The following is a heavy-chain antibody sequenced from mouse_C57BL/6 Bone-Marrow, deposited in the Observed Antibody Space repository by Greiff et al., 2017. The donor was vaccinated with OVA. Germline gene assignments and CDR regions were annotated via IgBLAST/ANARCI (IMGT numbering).Heavy chain of an antibody. Sequence: EVKLVESEGGLVQPGSSMKLSCTASGFTFSDYYMAWVRQVPEKGLEWVANINYDGSSTYYLDSLKSRFIISRDNAKNILYLQMSSLKSEDTATYYCARDRGYYGSSPYAMDYWGQGTSVTVSS. CDR1: GFTFSDYY. J-gene: IGHJ4*01. D-gene: IGHD1-1*01. CDR2: INYDGSST. V-gene: IGHV5-16*01. CDR3: ARDRGYYGSSPYAMDY.